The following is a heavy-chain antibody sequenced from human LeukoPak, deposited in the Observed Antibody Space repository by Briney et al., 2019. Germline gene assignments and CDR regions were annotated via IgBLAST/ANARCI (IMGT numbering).Heavy chain of an antibody. J-gene: IGHJ5*02. V-gene: IGHV4-59*01. D-gene: IGHD3-3*01. CDR3: ARDLGFWSGYYNYNWFDP. CDR2: IYYSGST. Sequence: SETLSLTCTVSGGSISSYYWSWIRQPPGKGLEWIGYIYYSGSTNYNPSLKSRVTIAVDTSKNQFSLKLSSVTAADTAVYYCARDLGFWSGYYNYNWFDPWGQGTLVTVSS. CDR1: GGSISSYY.